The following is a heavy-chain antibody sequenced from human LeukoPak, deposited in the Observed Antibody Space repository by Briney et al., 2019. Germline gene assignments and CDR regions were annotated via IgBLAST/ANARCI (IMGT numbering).Heavy chain of an antibody. D-gene: IGHD6-13*01. CDR2: IFYSGSP. CDR3: ARVRHIAAAGTYDY. J-gene: IGHJ4*02. V-gene: IGHV4-59*08. Sequence: SETLSLTCTVSGGSISSYYWSWIRQSPGKGLEWIANIFYSGSPNYNPSLKSRVTISFDTSKNQFSLKLSSVTAADTAVYYCARVRHIAAAGTYDYWGQGTLVTVSS. CDR1: GGSISSYY.